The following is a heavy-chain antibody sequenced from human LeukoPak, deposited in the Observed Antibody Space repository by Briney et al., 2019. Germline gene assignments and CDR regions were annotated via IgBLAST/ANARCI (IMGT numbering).Heavy chain of an antibody. Sequence: SEPLSLTCTVSGGSISSSSYYWGWIRQPPGKGLEWIGSIYYSGCTYYTPSLKSRVTISVDTSKNQFSLKLSSVTAADTAVYYCARQSLIAVAGGADAFDIWGQGTMVTVSS. J-gene: IGHJ3*02. V-gene: IGHV4-39*01. CDR1: GGSISSSSYY. CDR2: IYYSGCT. D-gene: IGHD6-19*01. CDR3: ARQSLIAVAGGADAFDI.